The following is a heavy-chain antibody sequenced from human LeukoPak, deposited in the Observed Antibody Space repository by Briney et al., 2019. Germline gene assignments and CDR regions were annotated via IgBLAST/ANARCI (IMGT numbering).Heavy chain of an antibody. Sequence: GGSLRLSCAASGFTFDDYAMHWVRQAPGKGLEWVSGISWNSGSIGYADSVKGRFTISRDNAKNSLYLQMNSLRAEDMALYYCAKGASVVPAAMGGYFDLWGRGTLVTVSS. V-gene: IGHV3-9*03. J-gene: IGHJ2*01. CDR3: AKGASVVPAAMGGYFDL. CDR2: ISWNSGSI. CDR1: GFTFDDYA. D-gene: IGHD2-2*01.